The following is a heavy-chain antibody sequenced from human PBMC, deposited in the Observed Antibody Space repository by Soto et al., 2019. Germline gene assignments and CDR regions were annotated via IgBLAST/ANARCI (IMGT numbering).Heavy chain of an antibody. D-gene: IGHD3-22*01. V-gene: IGHV4-30-4*01. CDR3: ARGSSSSGYSFYYYYGMDV. CDR1: GGSISSGDYY. J-gene: IGHJ6*02. CDR2: VYYSGST. Sequence: QVQLQESGPGLVKPSQTLSRTCTVSGGSISSGDYYWSWIRQPPGKGLEWIGYVYYSGSTYYNPSLKSRVTISVDTSKNQFSRKLSSVTAADTAVYYCARGSSSSGYSFYYYYGMDVWGQGTTVTVSS.